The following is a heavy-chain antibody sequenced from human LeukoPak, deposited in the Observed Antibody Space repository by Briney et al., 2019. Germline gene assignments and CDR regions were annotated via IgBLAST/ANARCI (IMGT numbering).Heavy chain of an antibody. CDR1: GFTFSSYG. Sequence: GGSLRLSCAASGFTFSSYGMHWVRQAPGEGLEWVAFIRYDGSNKYYADSVKGRFTISRDNSKNTLYLQMNSLRAEDTAVYYCAKDFRTRYCSSTSCYGPWGQGTLVTVSS. V-gene: IGHV3-30*02. CDR2: IRYDGSNK. CDR3: AKDFRTRYCSSTSCYGP. D-gene: IGHD2-2*01. J-gene: IGHJ5*02.